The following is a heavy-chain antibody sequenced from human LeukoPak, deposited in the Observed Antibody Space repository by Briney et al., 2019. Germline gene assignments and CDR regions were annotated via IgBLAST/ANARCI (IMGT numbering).Heavy chain of an antibody. J-gene: IGHJ6*02. CDR2: IRSKAYGGTT. D-gene: IGHD1-26*01. CDR3: TRDGMGATTFYYYGMDV. CDR1: GFTFGDYA. Sequence: PGGSLRLSCTASGFTFGDYAMSWVRQAPGKGVEWVGFIRSKAYGGTTEYAASVKGRFTISRDDSKSIAYLQMNSLKTEDTAVYYCTRDGMGATTFYYYGMDVWGQGTTVTVSS. V-gene: IGHV3-49*04.